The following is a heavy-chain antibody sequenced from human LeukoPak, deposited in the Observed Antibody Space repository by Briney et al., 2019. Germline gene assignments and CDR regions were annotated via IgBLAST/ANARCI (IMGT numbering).Heavy chain of an antibody. CDR2: INPSGGST. CDR1: GYTFTSYY. CDR3: AFPDGDYYDRRGAFRI. V-gene: IGHV1-46*01. J-gene: IGHJ3*02. Sequence: ASVNVSCKASGYTFTSYYMHWVRQAPGQGLEWMGIINPSGGSTSYAQKFQGRVTMTRDTSTSTVYMELSNLRSGDTAMYYCAFPDGDYYDRRGAFRIWGQGTLVTVSS. D-gene: IGHD3-22*01.